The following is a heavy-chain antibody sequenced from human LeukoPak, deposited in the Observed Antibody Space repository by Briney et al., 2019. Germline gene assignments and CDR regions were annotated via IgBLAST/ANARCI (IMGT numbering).Heavy chain of an antibody. CDR2: ISSSSSYI. CDR3: AKEKLGYFDL. Sequence: GGSLRLSCAASGFTFSSYSMNWVRQAPGTGLEWVSSISSSSSYIYYADSVKGRFTISRDNSKNTLYLQMNSLRAEDTALYYCAKEKLGYFDLWGRGTLVSVSS. CDR1: GFTFSSYS. V-gene: IGHV3-21*04. D-gene: IGHD1-26*01. J-gene: IGHJ2*01.